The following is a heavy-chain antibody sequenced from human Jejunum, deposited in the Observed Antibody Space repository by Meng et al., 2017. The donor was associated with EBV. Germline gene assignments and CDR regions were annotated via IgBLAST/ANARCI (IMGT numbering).Heavy chain of an antibody. CDR1: GGSISSSGYY. CDR2: IYYSGST. J-gene: IGHJ4*02. D-gene: IGHD3-22*01. Sequence: QLPRQESGPGLVKPSETLSLTCTVSGGSISSSGYYWGWVRQPPGKGLEWIGTIYYSGSTYYNPSLKSRVTISVDTSKNQFSLKLSSVTAADTAVYYCARTYYYDSSGYAPFDYWGQGTLVTVSS. CDR3: ARTYYYDSSGYAPFDY. V-gene: IGHV4-39*07.